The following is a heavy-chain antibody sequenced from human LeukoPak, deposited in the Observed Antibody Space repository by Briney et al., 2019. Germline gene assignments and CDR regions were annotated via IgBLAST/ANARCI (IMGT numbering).Heavy chain of an antibody. CDR2: IYDSGST. CDR3: ARGRRGRYYDISRYNYFDY. Sequence: SETLSLTCTVSGGSISSHDWGWIRQPPGKGLEWIGYIYDSGSTTYNPSLKSRVTILVDTSKDQVSLKLCSVTAADTAVYYCARGRRGRYYDISRYNYFDYWGQGSLVSVSS. J-gene: IGHJ4*02. V-gene: IGHV4-59*11. CDR1: GGSISSHD. D-gene: IGHD3-22*01.